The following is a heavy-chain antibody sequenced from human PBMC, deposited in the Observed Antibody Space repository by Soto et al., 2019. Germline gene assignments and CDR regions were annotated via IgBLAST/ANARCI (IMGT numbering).Heavy chain of an antibody. CDR2: GFRRGTT. D-gene: IGHD3-16*01. CDR1: GGSVSSGSYY. Sequence: QLLESGPGLVKPSETLSLTCTVSGGSVSSGSYYWDWIRQAPGKGLEWLGSGFRRGTTYYNPSLIGRGTIYVDTSKNELSLTLRSVSAPDTAVYLCVRVWVSPIWDNYERRGAMDLWGQGTTVIVSS. CDR3: VRVWVSPIWDNYERRGAMDL. V-gene: IGHV4-39*02. J-gene: IGHJ6*02.